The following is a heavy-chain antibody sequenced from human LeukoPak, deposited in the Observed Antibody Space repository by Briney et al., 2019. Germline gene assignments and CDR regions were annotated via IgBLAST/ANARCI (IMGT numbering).Heavy chain of an antibody. CDR2: IRYDGSNK. J-gene: IGHJ4*02. CDR1: GFTFSSYG. CDR3: AKDRPIAAAGTLDY. D-gene: IGHD6-13*01. V-gene: IGHV3-30*02. Sequence: GGSLRLSCAASGFTFSSYGVHWVRQAPGKGLEWVAFIRYDGSNKYYADSVKGRFTISRDNPKNTLYLQMNSLRAEDTAVYYCAKDRPIAAAGTLDYWGQGTLVTVSS.